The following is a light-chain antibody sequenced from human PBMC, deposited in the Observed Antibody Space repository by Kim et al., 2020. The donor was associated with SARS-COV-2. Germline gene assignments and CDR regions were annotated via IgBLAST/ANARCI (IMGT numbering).Light chain of an antibody. Sequence: SWSQGQKAIITCSGEKLGDKYADGYQQKPGRSPGLVIYHDRKGPSGIPERFSGSNSGNTATLTISGTQAMDEADYYCQAWDSSTVVFGGGTQLTVL. CDR1: KLGDKY. V-gene: IGLV3-1*01. CDR2: HDR. J-gene: IGLJ3*02. CDR3: QAWDSSTVV.